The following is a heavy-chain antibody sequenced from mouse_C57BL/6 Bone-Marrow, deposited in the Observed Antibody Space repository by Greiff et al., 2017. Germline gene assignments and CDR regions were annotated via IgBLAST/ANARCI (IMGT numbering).Heavy chain of an antibody. CDR3: ARNWYYFDY. J-gene: IGHJ2*01. Sequence: QVQLQQSGAELARPGASVKLSCKASGYTFTSYGISWVKQRPGQGLEWIGEIYPRSGNTYYNEKFKGKATLTADKSSSTAYMELRSLTSEDSAVYFCARNWYYFDYWGQGTTLTVSS. V-gene: IGHV1-81*01. CDR1: GYTFTSYG. D-gene: IGHD4-1*01. CDR2: IYPRSGNT.